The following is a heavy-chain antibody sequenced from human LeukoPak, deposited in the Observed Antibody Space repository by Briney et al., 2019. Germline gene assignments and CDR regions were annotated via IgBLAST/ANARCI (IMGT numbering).Heavy chain of an antibody. CDR1: GFTFSNAW. CDR2: FRSKTDGGTI. V-gene: IGHV3-15*05. Sequence: GGSLRLSCAASGFTFSNAWMSWVRQAPGKGLEWVGRFRSKTDGGTIDYAAPVKGRFTISRDDSRNTLYLQMNSLKTEDTAVYYCTTVIMGAPKDDYWGQGTLVTVSP. CDR3: TTVIMGAPKDDY. J-gene: IGHJ4*02. D-gene: IGHD1-26*01.